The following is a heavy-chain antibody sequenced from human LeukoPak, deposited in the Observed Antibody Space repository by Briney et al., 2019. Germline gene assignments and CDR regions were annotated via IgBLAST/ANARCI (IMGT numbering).Heavy chain of an antibody. CDR2: IYHIGST. CDR3: ARAGWIITSGIDY. V-gene: IGHV4-38-2*01. CDR1: GYSISRGYY. J-gene: IGHJ4*02. D-gene: IGHD3-10*01. Sequence: SETLSLTCGVSGYSISRGYYWAWIRQPPGKGLEWIGTIYHIGSTYYNPSLDSRVTISVDTSKNEFSLNLNSVTAADTAVYYCARAGWIITSGIDYWGQGALVTVSS.